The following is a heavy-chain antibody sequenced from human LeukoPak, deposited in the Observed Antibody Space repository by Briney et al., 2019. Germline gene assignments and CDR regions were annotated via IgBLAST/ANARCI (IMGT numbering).Heavy chain of an antibody. J-gene: IGHJ2*01. CDR1: GFTFSRNG. V-gene: IGHV3-33*01. CDR3: ARDLLYSGSYSWYFDL. D-gene: IGHD1-26*01. Sequence: GRSLRLACAASGFTFSRNGMHWVRQAPGKGLEWVALIYYDGSNKYYVDSVKGRFTISRDNSKNMVYLQMNSLRAEDTAVYYCARDLLYSGSYSWYFDLWGRGTPVTVSS. CDR2: IYYDGSNK.